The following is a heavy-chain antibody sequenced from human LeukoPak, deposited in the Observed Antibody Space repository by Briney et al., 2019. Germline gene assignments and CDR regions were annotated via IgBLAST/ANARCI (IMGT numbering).Heavy chain of an antibody. Sequence: GGSLRLSCAASGFTFSSYGMTWVRQAPGKGLEWVSYISSSSSTIYYADSVEGRFTISRDNAKNSLYLQLNSLRAEDTAVYYCARSLVVGATYPYHWGQGTLVTVSS. CDR2: ISSSSSTI. CDR1: GFTFSSYG. V-gene: IGHV3-48*01. CDR3: ARSLVVGATYPYH. D-gene: IGHD1-26*01. J-gene: IGHJ5*02.